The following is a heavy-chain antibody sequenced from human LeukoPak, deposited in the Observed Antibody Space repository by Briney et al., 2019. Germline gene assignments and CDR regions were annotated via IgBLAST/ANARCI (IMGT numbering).Heavy chain of an antibody. CDR1: GGSPSGYY. Sequence: PETLSLTCAVYGGSPSGYYWSWIRQPPGKGLGWIGEIKHSGSPNYNPCLKSRATISVATSTHQSSWNLRSVAAADTAVHCCARAQSKQWVDGWGQGGMVGVCS. D-gene: IGHD6-19*01. J-gene: IGHJ4*02. CDR2: IKHSGSP. CDR3: ARAQSKQWVDG. V-gene: IGHV4-34*01.